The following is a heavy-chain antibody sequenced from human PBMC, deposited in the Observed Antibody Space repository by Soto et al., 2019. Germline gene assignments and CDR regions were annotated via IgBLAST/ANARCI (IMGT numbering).Heavy chain of an antibody. CDR1: GYSFASHW. V-gene: IGHV5-51*01. CDR2: IYPGDSDT. D-gene: IGHD1-26*01. Sequence: PXESLKISCKGSGYSFASHWVALVRQMREKGLEWIGTIYPGDSDTKYSSAFRGHVTISADTSVSTAYLQWRSLEATDSAIYYCARYSGSYWHYLDFWGQGTLVTVSS. J-gene: IGHJ4*02. CDR3: ARYSGSYWHYLDF.